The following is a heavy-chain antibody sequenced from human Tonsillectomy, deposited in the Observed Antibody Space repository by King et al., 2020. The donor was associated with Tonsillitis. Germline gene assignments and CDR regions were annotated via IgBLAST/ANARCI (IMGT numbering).Heavy chain of an antibody. J-gene: IGHJ6*02. D-gene: IGHD3-22*01. V-gene: IGHV2-26*01. CDR3: ALTYYYDNSGYYLLGYYYGMDV. CDR1: GFSLSNARMG. Sequence: VTLKESGPVLVKPTETLTLTCTVSGFSLSNARMGVSWIRQPPGKALEWLAHIFSNDEKSYSTSLKSRLTISKDTSKSQVVLTMTNMDPVDTATYYCALTYYYDNSGYYLLGYYYGMDVWGQGTTVTVSS. CDR2: IFSNDEK.